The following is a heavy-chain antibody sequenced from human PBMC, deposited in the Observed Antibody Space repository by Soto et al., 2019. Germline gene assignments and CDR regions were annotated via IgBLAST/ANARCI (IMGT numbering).Heavy chain of an antibody. J-gene: IGHJ2*01. D-gene: IGHD3-16*02. Sequence: EVQLVESGGGLVQPGGSLRLSCAASGFTVSSNYMSWVRQAPGKGLEWVSVIYSGGSTYYAYSVKGRFTISRYNSKNTLYLQMNSLRAEDTAVYYCARNPKYYDYIWGSYRFDWYFDLWGRGTLVTVSS. CDR1: GFTVSSNY. CDR3: ARNPKYYDYIWGSYRFDWYFDL. V-gene: IGHV3-66*01. CDR2: IYSGGST.